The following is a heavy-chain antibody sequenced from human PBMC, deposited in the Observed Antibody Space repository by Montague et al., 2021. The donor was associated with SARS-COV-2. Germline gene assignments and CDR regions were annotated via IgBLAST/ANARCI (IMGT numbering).Heavy chain of an antibody. D-gene: IGHD3-10*01. Sequence: SETLSLTCSVSSGSIISSGYYWGWIRQPPGKELEWIGNIYYSGTTYYNPSLQSRGTISVDTSKNHLSLRLSSVTAADTAVYFCARGMLRGVTTPFDYWGQGSLVTVSS. CDR1: SGSIISSGYY. CDR3: ARGMLRGVTTPFDY. V-gene: IGHV4-39*02. CDR2: IYYSGTT. J-gene: IGHJ4*02.